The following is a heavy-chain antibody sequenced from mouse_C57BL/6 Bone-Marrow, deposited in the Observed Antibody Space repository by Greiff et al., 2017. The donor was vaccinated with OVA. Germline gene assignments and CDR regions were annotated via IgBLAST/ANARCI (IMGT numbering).Heavy chain of an antibody. D-gene: IGHD1-1*01. Sequence: VQLQQSGAELVRPGTSVKVSCKASGYAFTNYLIEWVKQRPGQGLEWIGVINPGSGGTNYNEKFKGKATLTADKSSSTAYMQLSSLTSEDSAVYFCSRDYDSSFAYWGQGTLVTVSA. CDR2: INPGSGGT. CDR3: SRDYDSSFAY. J-gene: IGHJ3*01. CDR1: GYAFTNYL. V-gene: IGHV1-54*01.